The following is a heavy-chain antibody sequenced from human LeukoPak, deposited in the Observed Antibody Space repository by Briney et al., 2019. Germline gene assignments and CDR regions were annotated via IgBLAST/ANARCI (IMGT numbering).Heavy chain of an antibody. J-gene: IGHJ4*02. D-gene: IGHD3-22*01. CDR3: ARRPQDSSGYDY. CDR1: GFTFSDYY. CDR2: ISSSGTNK. Sequence: GGTLRLSCAASGFTFSDYYMSWIRQAPGKGLEWVSYISSSGTNKYYADSLKGRFTISRDNAKSSLYLQMNSLRAEDTAVYYCARRPQDSSGYDYWGLGTPVTVSS. V-gene: IGHV3-11*04.